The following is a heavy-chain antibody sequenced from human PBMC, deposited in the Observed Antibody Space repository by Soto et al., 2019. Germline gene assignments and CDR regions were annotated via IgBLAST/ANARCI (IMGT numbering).Heavy chain of an antibody. CDR1: GGSINSNNYY. J-gene: IGHJ4*02. CDR2: IYYDGST. D-gene: IGHD2-15*01. V-gene: IGHV4-39*02. CDR3: AKVVVAATRHTDFDS. Sequence: PSETRSRTWTVSGGSINSNNYYWAWIRQPPGKGLAWIASIYYDGSTYYNPSLKSQVSISVDTSKNHFSLKLSSATAADTAVYYCAKVVVAATRHTDFDSWGQGTLVTVSS.